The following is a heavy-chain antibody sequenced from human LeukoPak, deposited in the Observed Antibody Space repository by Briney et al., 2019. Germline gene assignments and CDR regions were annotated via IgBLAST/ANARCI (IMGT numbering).Heavy chain of an antibody. D-gene: IGHD3-10*01. CDR1: GFTFSSYA. J-gene: IGHJ4*02. CDR3: AKTYYYGSGSYFDY. V-gene: IGHV3-23*01. CDR2: ISGRGGST. Sequence: GGSLRLSCAASGFTFSSYAMSWVRQPPGKGLEGVSAISGRGGSTYYADSVKGRLTISRDNSKNTLYLQMNSLRAEDTAVYHCAKTYYYGSGSYFDYWGQGTLVTVSS.